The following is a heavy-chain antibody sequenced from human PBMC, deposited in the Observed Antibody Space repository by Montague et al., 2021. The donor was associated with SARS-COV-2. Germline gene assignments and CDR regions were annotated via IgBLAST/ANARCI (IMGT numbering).Heavy chain of an antibody. J-gene: IGHJ4*02. D-gene: IGHD3-3*01. Sequence: SETLSLTCAVYGGTFSAHSWSWVRQSPGKGLEWIGEINHRGSTTYMSSLKSRVTMSVDTSKNQFSLKLSSVTAADTAIYYCARGGLAGGNYDIWSFSYTSPLYYWGQGTLVTVSS. CDR2: INHRGST. CDR3: ARGGLAGGNYDIWSFSYTSPLYY. CDR1: GGTFSAHS. V-gene: IGHV4-34*01.